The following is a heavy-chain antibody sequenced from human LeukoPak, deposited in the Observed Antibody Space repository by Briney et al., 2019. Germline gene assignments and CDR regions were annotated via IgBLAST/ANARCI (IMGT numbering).Heavy chain of an antibody. Sequence: PGGSLRLSCAASGFTFSSYSMNWVRQAPGKGLEWVSYINSGSTTKNYADSVEGRFTISRDNAKNSLYLQMNSLRAEDTAVYYCVRDTVVRGVLSSIYWGQGTLVTVSS. CDR1: GFTFSSYS. CDR2: INSGSTTK. CDR3: VRDTVVRGVLSSIY. V-gene: IGHV3-48*04. D-gene: IGHD3-10*01. J-gene: IGHJ4*02.